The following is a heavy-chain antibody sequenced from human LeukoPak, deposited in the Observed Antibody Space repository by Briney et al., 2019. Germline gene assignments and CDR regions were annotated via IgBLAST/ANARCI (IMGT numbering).Heavy chain of an antibody. J-gene: IGHJ6*03. D-gene: IGHD2-2*01. V-gene: IGHV4-39*07. Sequence: SETLSLTCTVSGGSISSSSYYWGWIRQPPGKGLEWIGSIYYSGSTYYNPSLKSRVTISVDTSKNQFSLKLSSVTAADTAVYYCAKVVPAATAVYYYYYYMDVWGKGTTVTVSS. CDR3: AKVVPAATAVYYYYYYMDV. CDR1: GGSISSSSYY. CDR2: IYYSGST.